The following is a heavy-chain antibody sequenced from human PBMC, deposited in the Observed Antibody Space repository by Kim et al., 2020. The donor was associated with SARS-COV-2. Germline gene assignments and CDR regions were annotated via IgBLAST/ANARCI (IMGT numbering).Heavy chain of an antibody. CDR1: GFTFSSYA. D-gene: IGHD4-17*01. CDR3: ARDRSWFTDYGDDMHWYFDL. J-gene: IGHJ2*01. V-gene: IGHV3-30-3*01. Sequence: GGSLRLSCAASGFTFSSYAMHWVRQAPGKGLEWVAVISYDGSNKYYADSVKGRFTISRDNSKNTLYLQMNSLRAEDTAVYYCARDRSWFTDYGDDMHWYFDLCGRGTLLSLSS. CDR2: ISYDGSNK.